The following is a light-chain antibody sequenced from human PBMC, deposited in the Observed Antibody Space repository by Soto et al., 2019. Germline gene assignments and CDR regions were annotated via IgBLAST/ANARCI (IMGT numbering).Light chain of an antibody. CDR2: SNN. CDR1: SSNIGSNT. J-gene: IGLJ3*02. Sequence: QSVLTQPPSASGTPGQRVTISCPGSSSNIGSNTVNWYQQLPGTAPKLLIYSNNQRPSGVPDRFSGSKSGTSASLAISGLQSEDEADYYCAAWDDSLNGLWVFGGGTKLTVL. V-gene: IGLV1-44*01. CDR3: AAWDDSLNGLWV.